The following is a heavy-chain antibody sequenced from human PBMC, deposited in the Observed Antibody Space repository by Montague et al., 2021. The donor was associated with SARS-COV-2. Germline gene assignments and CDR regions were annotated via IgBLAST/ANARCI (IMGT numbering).Heavy chain of an antibody. D-gene: IGHD2-2*03. CDR2: ISYDGSNQ. J-gene: IGHJ4*02. V-gene: IGHV3-30-3*01. Sequence: LSDSASGFDFSSYPMHWVRQAPGKGLEWVAVISYDGSNQYYVDSVKGRFTISRDNSKNTVFLQMNSLRADDTAVYYCVGALDIVVVAATMGFEHWGQGTLVTVSA. CDR3: VGALDIVVVAATMGFEH. CDR1: GFDFSSYP.